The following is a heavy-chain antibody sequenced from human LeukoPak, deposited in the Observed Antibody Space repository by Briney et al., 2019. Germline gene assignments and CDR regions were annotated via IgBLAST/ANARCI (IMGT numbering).Heavy chain of an antibody. D-gene: IGHD3-10*01. J-gene: IGHJ3*02. Sequence: PSQTLSLTCTVSGGSISSGGYYWSWIRQPPGKGLEWIGYIYHSGSTYYNPSLKSRVTISVDRSKNQFSLKLSSVTAADTAVYYCARVRYGSGGDAFDIWGQGTMVTVSS. CDR3: ARVRYGSGGDAFDI. CDR2: IYHSGST. CDR1: GGSISSGGYY. V-gene: IGHV4-30-2*01.